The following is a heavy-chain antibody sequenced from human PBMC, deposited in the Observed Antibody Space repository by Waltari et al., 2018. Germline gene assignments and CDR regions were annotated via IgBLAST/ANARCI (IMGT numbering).Heavy chain of an antibody. V-gene: IGHV1-69*13. CDR1: GGTFSSYA. CDR3: ARDPGAYSGYDWDDY. J-gene: IGHJ4*02. D-gene: IGHD5-12*01. CDR2: IIPSLGTA. Sequence: QVQLVQSGAEVKKPGSSVKVSCKASGGTFSSYAISWVRQAPGQGLEWMGGIIPSLGTANYAQKCQGRVTITADESTSTAYMELSSLRSEDTAVYYCARDPGAYSGYDWDDYWGQGTLVTVSS.